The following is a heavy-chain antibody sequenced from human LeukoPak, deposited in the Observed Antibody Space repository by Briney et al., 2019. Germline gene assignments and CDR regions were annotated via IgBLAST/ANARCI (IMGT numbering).Heavy chain of an antibody. V-gene: IGHV4-59*01. Sequence: PSETLSLTCAVSGGSISRYYWSWIRQPPGKGLEWVGHIHYSGNTNYNPSLQSRVTISVDTSKNQFSLKLNSVTAADTAMYYCARELGSGRYLGQYWGQGTLVTVSS. CDR1: GGSISRYY. J-gene: IGHJ4*02. D-gene: IGHD1-26*01. CDR3: ARELGSGRYLGQY. CDR2: IHYSGNT.